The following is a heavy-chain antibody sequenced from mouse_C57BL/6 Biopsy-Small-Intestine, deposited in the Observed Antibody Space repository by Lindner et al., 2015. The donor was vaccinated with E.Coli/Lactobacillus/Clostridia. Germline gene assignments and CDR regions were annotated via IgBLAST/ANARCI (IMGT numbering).Heavy chain of an antibody. Sequence: SVKVSCKASGYSFTAGQYMHWVRQAPGQGLEWMGWINPDSGDIKYLQKFQGRVTMTRDTSINTAYMELMRLTADDTAVYYCARGPCVSCEASNLWDDMWGQGTLVIVSS. CDR3: ARGPCVSCEASNLWDDM. J-gene: IGHJ3*02. CDR2: INPDSGDI. CDR1: GYSFTAGQY. D-gene: IGHD1-1*01. V-gene: IGHV1-66*01.